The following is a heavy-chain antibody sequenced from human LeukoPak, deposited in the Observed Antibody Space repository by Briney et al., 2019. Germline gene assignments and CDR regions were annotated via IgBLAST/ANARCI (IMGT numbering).Heavy chain of an antibody. CDR2: ISGSGGST. J-gene: IGHJ4*02. Sequence: GGTLRLSCAASGFTFSSYGMSWVRQAPGKGLEWVSAISGSGGSTYYADSVKGRFTISRDNSKNTLYLQMNSLRAEDTAVYYCARRPEYSSSWYIDYWGQGTLVTVSS. CDR1: GFTFSSYG. D-gene: IGHD6-13*01. V-gene: IGHV3-23*01. CDR3: ARRPEYSSSWYIDY.